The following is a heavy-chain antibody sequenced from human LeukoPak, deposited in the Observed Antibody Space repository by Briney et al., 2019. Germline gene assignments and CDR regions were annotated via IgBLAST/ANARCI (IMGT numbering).Heavy chain of an antibody. CDR2: ISHSGST. Sequence: SETLSLTCAVSAYSISSGYYWGWSRQPPGKGLEWIGSISHSGSTFYNPSLRSRVTLSVDTSMNHFSLKLSSVTAADTAVYYCARDQGGCSSTSCYDFDYWGQGTLVTVSS. V-gene: IGHV4-38-2*02. CDR3: ARDQGGCSSTSCYDFDY. J-gene: IGHJ4*02. D-gene: IGHD2-2*01. CDR1: AYSISSGYY.